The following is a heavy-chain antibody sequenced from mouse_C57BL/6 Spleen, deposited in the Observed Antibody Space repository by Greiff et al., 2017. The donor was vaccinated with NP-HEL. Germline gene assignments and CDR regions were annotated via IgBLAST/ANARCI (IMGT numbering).Heavy chain of an antibody. CDR3: ARDYYGSRGDYFDY. D-gene: IGHD1-1*01. CDR2: INYDGSST. Sequence: DVKLVESEGGLVQPGSSMKLSCTASGFTFSDYYMAWVRQVPEKGLEWVANINYDGSSTYYLDSLKSRFIISRDNAKNILYLQMSSLKSEDTATYYCARDYYGSRGDYFDYWGQGTTLTVSS. CDR1: GFTFSDYY. J-gene: IGHJ2*01. V-gene: IGHV5-16*01.